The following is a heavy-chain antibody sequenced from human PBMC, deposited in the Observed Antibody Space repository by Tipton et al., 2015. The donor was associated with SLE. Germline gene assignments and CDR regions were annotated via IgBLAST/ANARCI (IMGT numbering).Heavy chain of an antibody. CDR2: VYDIDST. D-gene: IGHD2-8*01. Sequence: TLSLTCTVSGASISSYYWSWVRQPPGKGLEWIGYVYDIDSTNYNPSLKSRVTISLDPSKNQFSLKLSSVTAADTAVYYRARGMLRWRGAFIGEDVWGQG. J-gene: IGHJ6*02. CDR1: GASISSYY. CDR3: ARGMLRWRGAFIGEDV. V-gene: IGHV4-59*08.